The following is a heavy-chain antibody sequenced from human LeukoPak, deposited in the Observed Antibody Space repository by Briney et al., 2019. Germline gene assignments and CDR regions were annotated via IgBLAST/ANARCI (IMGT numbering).Heavy chain of an antibody. V-gene: IGHV1-18*01. CDR3: ARDRGDYGDYPWHFDL. CDR2: ISPYNDNT. J-gene: IGHJ2*01. Sequence: GASVKVSCKASGYNFTSYGISRVRQAPGQGLEWMGWISPYNDNTSFAQKLQGRVTMTTDTSTSTAYMELRCLRSDDTAVYYCARDRGDYGDYPWHFDLWGRGTLVTVSS. CDR1: GYNFTSYG. D-gene: IGHD4-17*01.